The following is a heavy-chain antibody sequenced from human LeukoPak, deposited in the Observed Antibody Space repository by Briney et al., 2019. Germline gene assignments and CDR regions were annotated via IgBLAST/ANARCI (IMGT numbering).Heavy chain of an antibody. V-gene: IGHV3-21*01. CDR2: ISSSSSYI. Sequence: PGGSLRLSCAASGFTFSSYSMNWVRQAPGKGLEWVSSISSSSSYIYYADSVKGRFTISRDNAKNSLYLQMNSLRAEDTAVYYCARVGSGYTNDAFDIWGQGTMDTVSS. CDR3: ARVGSGYTNDAFDI. D-gene: IGHD5-12*01. J-gene: IGHJ3*02. CDR1: GFTFSSYS.